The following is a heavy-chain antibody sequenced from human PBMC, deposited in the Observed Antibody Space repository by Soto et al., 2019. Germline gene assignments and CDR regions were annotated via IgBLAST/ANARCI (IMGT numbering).Heavy chain of an antibody. CDR3: ARQRELPILVVVAPDFDY. J-gene: IGHJ4*02. CDR2: ISAYNGNT. CDR1: GYTFTSYG. D-gene: IGHD2-15*01. V-gene: IGHV1-18*01. Sequence: QVQLVQSGAEVKKPGASVKVSCKASGYTFTSYGISWVRQAPGQGLEWMGWISAYNGNTNYAQKLQGRVTMTTDTSTSTAYMDLRSLRSDDTAVYYCARQRELPILVVVAPDFDYWGQGTLVTVSS.